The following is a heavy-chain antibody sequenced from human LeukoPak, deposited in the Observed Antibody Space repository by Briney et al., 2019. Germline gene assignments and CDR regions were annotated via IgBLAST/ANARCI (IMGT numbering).Heavy chain of an antibody. J-gene: IGHJ4*02. Sequence: ASVKVSCKASGGTFSSYAISWVRQAPGQGLEWMGWINTNTGNPTYAQGFTGRFVFSLDTSVSTAYLQISSLKAEDTAVYYCARAGEQWLTNFDYWGQGTLVTVSS. CDR2: INTNTGNP. V-gene: IGHV7-4-1*02. CDR1: GGTFSSYA. CDR3: ARAGEQWLTNFDY. D-gene: IGHD6-19*01.